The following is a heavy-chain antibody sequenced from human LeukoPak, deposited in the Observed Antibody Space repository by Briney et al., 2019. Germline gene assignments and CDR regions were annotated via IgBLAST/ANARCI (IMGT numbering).Heavy chain of an antibody. V-gene: IGHV3-30*03. CDR2: ISYDGSNK. CDR1: GFTFSSYG. CDR3: ATDEVTGAVLDY. J-gene: IGHJ4*02. D-gene: IGHD2-21*02. Sequence: GGSLRLSCAASGFTFSSYGMHWVRQAPGKGLEWVAVISYDGSNKYYADSVKGRFTISRDNSKNTLYLQMNSLRAEDTAVYYCATDEVTGAVLDYWGQGTLVTVSS.